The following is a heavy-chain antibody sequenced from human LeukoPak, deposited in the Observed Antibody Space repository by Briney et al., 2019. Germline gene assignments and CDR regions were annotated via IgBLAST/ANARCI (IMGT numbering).Heavy chain of an antibody. CDR1: GFTFSSYW. V-gene: IGHV3-7*01. Sequence: GGSLRLSCAASGFTFSSYWMSWVRQAPGKGLEWVANIKQDGSEKYYVDSVRGRFTISRDNAKNSLYLQMNSLRAEDTAMYYCARDGGLDSSGYYFDQWGQGTLVTVSS. J-gene: IGHJ4*02. CDR3: ARDGGLDSSGYYFDQ. D-gene: IGHD3-22*01. CDR2: IKQDGSEK.